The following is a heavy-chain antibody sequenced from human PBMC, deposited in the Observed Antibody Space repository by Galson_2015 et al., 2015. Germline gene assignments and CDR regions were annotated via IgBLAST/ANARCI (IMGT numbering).Heavy chain of an antibody. J-gene: IGHJ4*02. Sequence: LSCAASGFPFSSYGMHWVRQAPGKGLEWVAVIWFDGSNKYYADSVRGRFTISRDNSENTLWLQMDSLRTDDTAVYYCARDLGSGYGDRPVYWGQGTLVTVSS. D-gene: IGHD4-17*01. CDR1: GFPFSSYG. V-gene: IGHV3-33*01. CDR2: IWFDGSNK. CDR3: ARDLGSGYGDRPVY.